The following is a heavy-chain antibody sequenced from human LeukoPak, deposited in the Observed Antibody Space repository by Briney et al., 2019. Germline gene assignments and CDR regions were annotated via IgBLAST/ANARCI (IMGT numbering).Heavy chain of an antibody. D-gene: IGHD2-2*01. V-gene: IGHV1-58*01. J-gene: IGHJ5*02. CDR2: IVVGSGNT. CDR1: GFTFTSSA. CDR3: AAAYQLLPPGNRFDP. Sequence: SVNVSCKASGFTFTSSAVQWVRQARGQRLEWIGWIVVGSGNTNYAQKFQERVTITRDVSTSTAYMELSSLRSEDTAVYYCAAAYQLLPPGNRFDPWGQGTLVTVSS.